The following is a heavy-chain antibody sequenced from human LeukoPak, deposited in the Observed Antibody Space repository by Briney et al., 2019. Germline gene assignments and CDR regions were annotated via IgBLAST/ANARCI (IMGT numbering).Heavy chain of an antibody. CDR2: INPKSGGT. V-gene: IGHV1-2*02. CDR1: GYTFTGYY. J-gene: IGHJ5*02. D-gene: IGHD1-7*01. Sequence: GASVKVSCKTSGYTFTGYYLNWVRQAPGQGLEWMGWINPKSGGTMFASKFQDRVTMTRDTSISTVYMELSRLRVDDTAVYYCTRGRPQTGTTNPPTYHNWFDPWGQGSLVTVSS. CDR3: TRGRPQTGTTNPPTYHNWFDP.